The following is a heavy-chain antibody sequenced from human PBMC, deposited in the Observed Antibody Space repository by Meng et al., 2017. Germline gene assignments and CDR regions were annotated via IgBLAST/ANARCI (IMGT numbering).Heavy chain of an antibody. V-gene: IGHV3-66*02. D-gene: IGHD2-15*01. CDR2: IYSGGST. CDR1: GFTVSSNY. J-gene: IGHJ4*02. Sequence: GGSLRLSCAASGFTVSSNYMSWVRQAPGKGLEWVSVIYSGGSTYYADSVKGRFTISRDNSKNPLYLQMNSLRAEDTAVYYCARVGGSRIAGFDYWGQGTLVTVSS. CDR3: ARVGGSRIAGFDY.